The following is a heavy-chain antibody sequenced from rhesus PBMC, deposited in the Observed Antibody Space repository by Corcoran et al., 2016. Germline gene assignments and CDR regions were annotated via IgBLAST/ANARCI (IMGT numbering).Heavy chain of an antibody. CDR1: GGSISSNY. V-gene: IGHV4-173*01. CDR2: ISGSGGST. Sequence: LQLQESGPGLVTPSETLSLTCAVSGGSISSNYWSWIPQPPGNGLEWIGSISGSGGSTDYNPSLKSRVTISTDTSKNQFSLKLSSVTAADTAVYYCARERRGVTGIFDYWGQGVLVTVSS. J-gene: IGHJ4*01. CDR3: ARERRGVTGIFDY. D-gene: IGHD1-32*01.